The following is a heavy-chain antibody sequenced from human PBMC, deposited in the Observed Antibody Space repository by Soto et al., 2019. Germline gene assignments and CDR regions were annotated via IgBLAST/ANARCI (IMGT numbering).Heavy chain of an antibody. CDR2: INHTGHT. V-gene: IGHV4-34*01. CDR1: GGPFNDYY. Sequence: QVQLQQWGAGLLKPSETLSLTCAVYGGPFNDYYWSWIRQPPGKGLEWIGEINHTGHTNYNPSLKSRVTISVDTSRTQFSLKLNSVTAADTAVYYCARSGHLFDYWGQGILVTVSS. J-gene: IGHJ4*02. D-gene: IGHD3-10*01. CDR3: ARSGHLFDY.